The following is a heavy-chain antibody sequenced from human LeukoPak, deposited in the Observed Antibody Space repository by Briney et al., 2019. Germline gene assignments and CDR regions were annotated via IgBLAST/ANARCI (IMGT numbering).Heavy chain of an antibody. CDR1: GFTFSSYS. J-gene: IGHJ4*02. Sequence: GGSLRLSCAASGFTFSSYSMNWVRQAPGKGLEWVSYISSSGSTIYYADSMKGRFTISRDNSKNSLYLQMNSLRAEDTAVYYCARVAEAAAFDSWGQGTLVTVSS. D-gene: IGHD6-13*01. CDR3: ARVAEAAAFDS. V-gene: IGHV3-48*04. CDR2: ISSSGSTI.